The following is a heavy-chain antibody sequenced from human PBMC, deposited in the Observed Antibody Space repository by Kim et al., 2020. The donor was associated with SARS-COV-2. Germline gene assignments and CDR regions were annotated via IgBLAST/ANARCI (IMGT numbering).Heavy chain of an antibody. V-gene: IGHV3-48*02. D-gene: IGHD2-8*01. CDR3: ARDDQWAFDY. Sequence: TYYADAVKGRFTISVDNAENSLYRHMNSRRDEDTAVYYCARDDQWAFDYWGQGTLVTVSS. J-gene: IGHJ4*02. CDR2: T.